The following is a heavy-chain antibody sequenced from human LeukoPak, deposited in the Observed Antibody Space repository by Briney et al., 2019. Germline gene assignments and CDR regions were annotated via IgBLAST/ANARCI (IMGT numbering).Heavy chain of an antibody. CDR1: GFXFSSYA. J-gene: IGHJ4*02. D-gene: IGHD1-14*01. CDR2: ISRSAETT. Sequence: GSLRLSCAASGFXFSSYAMSWVRQAPGKGLEWVSGISRSAETTHYADSVKGRFTISRDNSRNSLFLQMSSLRAEDTALYYCAKETADWPRNRMFDFWGQGTPVTVSS. V-gene: IGHV3-23*01. CDR3: AKETADWPRNRMFDF.